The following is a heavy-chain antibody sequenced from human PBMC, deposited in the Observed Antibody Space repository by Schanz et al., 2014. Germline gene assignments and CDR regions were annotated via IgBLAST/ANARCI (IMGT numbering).Heavy chain of an antibody. J-gene: IGHJ1*01. D-gene: IGHD1-1*01. CDR2: INHYGRT. V-gene: IGHV4-34*01. Sequence: QVRLQQWGAGLLKPSGTLSLTCAVYGGSFIGYDWSWIRQFPGQDLEWIGDINHYGRTNYNPSLRGRVSISIDASKNQFSLKMPSVTAADTAIYYCAIPRGSYAPNWSEARYFQHWGQGSLVTVSS. CDR3: AIPRGSYAPNWSEARYFQH. CDR1: GGSFIGYD.